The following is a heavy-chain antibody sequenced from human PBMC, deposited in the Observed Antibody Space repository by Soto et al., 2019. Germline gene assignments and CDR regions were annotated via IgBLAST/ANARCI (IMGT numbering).Heavy chain of an antibody. V-gene: IGHV3-74*01. D-gene: IGHD4-17*01. CDR3: ARGSGHYGDYRHFDY. J-gene: IGHJ4*02. CDR2: INSDGSST. CDR1: GFTFSSYW. Sequence: EVQLVESGGGLVQPGGSLRLSYAASGFTFSSYWMHWVRQAPGKGLVWVSRINSDGSSTSYADSVKGRFTISRDNAKNTLYLQMNSLRAEDTAVYYCARGSGHYGDYRHFDYWGQGTLVTVSS.